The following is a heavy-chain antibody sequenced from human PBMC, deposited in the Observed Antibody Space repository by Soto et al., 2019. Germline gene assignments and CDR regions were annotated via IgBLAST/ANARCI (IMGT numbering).Heavy chain of an antibody. CDR2: NKXXXXXXXT. CDR3: XXXXXXXXXDI. Sequence: EVQLVESGGGLVKPGGSLRLSCAASGFTFSNAWMSWVRQAPGKGLGWVGRNKXXXXXXXTDYXAPVKGRFTIXRDDSXXXXXXXXXXXXXXXXXXXXXXXXXXXXXXDIWGQGTMVTVSS. J-gene: IGHJ3*02. V-gene: IGHV3-15*01. CDR1: GFTFSNAW.